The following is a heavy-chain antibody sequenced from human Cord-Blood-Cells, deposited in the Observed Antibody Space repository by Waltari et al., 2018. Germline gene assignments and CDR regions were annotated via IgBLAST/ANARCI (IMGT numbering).Heavy chain of an antibody. D-gene: IGHD1-26*01. V-gene: IGHV1-24*01. J-gene: IGHJ3*02. CDR1: GYTLTELS. Sequence: QVQPVQSGAEVKKPGASLKFSCKVSGYTLTELSIHWVRQAPGKGLEWMGGFDPEDGETIDEPKFQGTVTMTEDTSTDTAYMALSSLRSEDTAVYDCATDRAIVGATTAFDSWGQGTMVTVSS. CDR3: ATDRAIVGATTAFDS. CDR2: FDPEDGET.